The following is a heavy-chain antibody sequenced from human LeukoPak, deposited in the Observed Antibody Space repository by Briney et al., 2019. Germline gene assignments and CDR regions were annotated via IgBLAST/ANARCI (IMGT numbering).Heavy chain of an antibody. J-gene: IGHJ3*01. V-gene: IGHV4-39*01. CDR3: ARPGTADQDAFDV. CDR1: GASISSSVYY. CDR2: ISNSGHT. Sequence: NPSETLSLTCTVSGASISSSVYYWGWVRQPPGKGLEWIGSISNSGHTYYNPALRSRVTISADKSNNQFSLKVTSVTAEDTAVYYCARPGTADQDAFDVWGQGTLVTVSS.